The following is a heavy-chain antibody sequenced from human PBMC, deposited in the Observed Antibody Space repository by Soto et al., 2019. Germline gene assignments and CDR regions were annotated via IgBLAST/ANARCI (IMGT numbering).Heavy chain of an antibody. CDR2: IKSIADGGTT. CDR3: HTPHGRNAFDN. J-gene: IGHJ3*02. Sequence: PGGSLRLSCATSGFTFSNAWMAWVRQAPGKGLEWVGRIKSIADGGTTNYAAPVKGRFSISRHDSENTLYLQMNSLRVEDTGIYYCHTPHGRNAFDNWGPGTVVTVSS. D-gene: IGHD2-8*01. CDR1: GFTFSNAW. V-gene: IGHV3-15*01.